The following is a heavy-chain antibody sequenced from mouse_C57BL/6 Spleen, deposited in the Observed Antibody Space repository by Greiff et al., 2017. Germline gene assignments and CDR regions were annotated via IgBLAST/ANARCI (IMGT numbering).Heavy chain of an antibody. J-gene: IGHJ1*03. CDR1: GFTFSDYG. V-gene: IGHV5-17*01. CDR2: ISSGSSTI. CDR3: AKELLQTGYFDV. D-gene: IGHD1-1*01. Sequence: EVQLVESGGGLVKPGGSLKLSCAASGFTFSDYGMHWVRQAPEKGLEWVAYISSGSSTIYYADTVKGRFTISRDNAKNTLFLQMTSLRSEDTAMYYCAKELLQTGYFDVWGTGTTVTVSS.